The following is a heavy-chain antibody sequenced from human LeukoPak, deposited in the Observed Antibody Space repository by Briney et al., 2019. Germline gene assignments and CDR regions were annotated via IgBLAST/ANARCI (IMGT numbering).Heavy chain of an antibody. J-gene: IGHJ6*03. V-gene: IGHV3-11*04. CDR1: GFTFSDYY. D-gene: IGHD5-12*01. CDR3: AKGGGYEAQYYYYYLDV. CDR2: ISSSSSTI. Sequence: GGSLRLSCAASGFTFSDYYMSWIRQAPGKGLEWVSYISSSSSTIYYADSVKGRFTIPRDNSKNTLYLQMKSLRAEDTAVYYCAKGGGYEAQYYYYYLDVWGKGTTVTISS.